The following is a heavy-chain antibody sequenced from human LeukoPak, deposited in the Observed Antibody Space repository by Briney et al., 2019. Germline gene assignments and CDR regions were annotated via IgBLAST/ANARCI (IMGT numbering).Heavy chain of an antibody. CDR1: GYRFTTYW. CDR3: VRQGDDYNTGFDY. CDR2: IYPGDPTT. Sequence: GESLKISCKGSGYRFTTYWIDWVRQVPGKGLEWMGIIYPGDPTTRYSPSFEGQVTISADKSISTAFLQWTSLKASDTAMYYCVRQGDDYNTGFDYWGQGTLVTVFS. V-gene: IGHV5-51*01. D-gene: IGHD5-24*01. J-gene: IGHJ4*02.